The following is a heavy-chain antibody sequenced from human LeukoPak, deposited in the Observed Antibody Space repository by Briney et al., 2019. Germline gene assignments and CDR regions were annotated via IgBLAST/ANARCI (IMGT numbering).Heavy chain of an antibody. Sequence: LSLTCTVSGGSISTSTYYWGWIRQPPGKGLEWVSYISPAGTTYYADSVKGRFTISRDNAKTSLYLQIINLRADDTAVYYCARDLGPHRSLPNSGAFDIWGQGTMVTVSS. V-gene: IGHV3-11*04. CDR3: ARDLGPHRSLPNSGAFDI. CDR1: GGSISTSTYY. D-gene: IGHD1-26*01. CDR2: ISPAGTT. J-gene: IGHJ3*02.